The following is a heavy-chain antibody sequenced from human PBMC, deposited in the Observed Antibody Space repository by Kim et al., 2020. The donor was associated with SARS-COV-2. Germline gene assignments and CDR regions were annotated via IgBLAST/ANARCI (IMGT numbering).Heavy chain of an antibody. CDR3: VKASHEYVWGSYRYNDY. V-gene: IGHV3-23*01. J-gene: IGHJ4*02. D-gene: IGHD3-16*02. CDR1: GFTFGRYA. Sequence: GGSLRLSCAASGFTFGRYAMNWVRQAPGKGPEWVSGIGGGGATTYYADSVKGRFTISRDNSKNTVFLQMNSLRAEDTAVYYCVKASHEYVWGSYRYNDYWGQGTLVTVSS. CDR2: IGGGGATT.